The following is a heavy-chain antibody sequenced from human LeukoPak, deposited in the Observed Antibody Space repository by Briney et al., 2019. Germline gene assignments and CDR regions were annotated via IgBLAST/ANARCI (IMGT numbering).Heavy chain of an antibody. J-gene: IGHJ4*02. CDR1: RFTVSTNY. Sequence: PGGSLRLSCAASRFTVSTNYMTWVRQAPGKGPEWVSYISSSGRYIDYADSVKGRFTISRDNAKNSLFLQMSSLRAEDTAVYYCARAGDPDYWGQGTLVTVSS. D-gene: IGHD3-10*01. CDR2: ISSSGRYI. V-gene: IGHV3-21*01. CDR3: ARAGDPDY.